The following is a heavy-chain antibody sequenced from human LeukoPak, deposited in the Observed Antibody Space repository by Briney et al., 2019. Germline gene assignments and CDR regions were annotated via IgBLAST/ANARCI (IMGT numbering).Heavy chain of an antibody. D-gene: IGHD2-15*01. CDR1: GGSIGSGDYY. J-gene: IGHJ4*02. CDR2: IYYSGST. V-gene: IGHV4-30-4*08. Sequence: SETLSLTCTVSGGSIGSGDYYWSWIRQPPGKGLEWIGYIYYSGSTYYNPSLKSRVTISVDTSKNQFSLKLSSVTAADTAVYYCASFHEVVAATNESTTKDYWGQGTLVTVSS. CDR3: ASFHEVVAATNESTTKDY.